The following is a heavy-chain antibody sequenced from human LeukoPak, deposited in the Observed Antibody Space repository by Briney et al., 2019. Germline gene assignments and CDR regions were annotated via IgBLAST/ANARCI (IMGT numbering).Heavy chain of an antibody. CDR2: IYHSGST. D-gene: IGHD4-17*01. J-gene: IGHJ5*02. Sequence: PSETLSLTCAVSGGSIRSGGYSWSWIRQPPGKGLEWIGYIYHSGSTYYNPSLKSRVTISVDRSKNQFSLKLSSVTAADTAVYYCATQRDDYGDYGGSSRRWFDPWGQGTLVTVSS. CDR1: GGSIRSGGYS. V-gene: IGHV4-30-2*01. CDR3: ATQRDDYGDYGGSSRRWFDP.